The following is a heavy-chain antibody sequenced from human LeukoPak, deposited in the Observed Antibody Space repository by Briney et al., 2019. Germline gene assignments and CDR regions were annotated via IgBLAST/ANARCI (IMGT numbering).Heavy chain of an antibody. V-gene: IGHV4-4*07. Sequence: SETLSLTCTVSGGSISSYYWSWIRQPAGKGLEWIGRIYTSGCTNYNPSLKSRVTMSVDASKNQFSLKLSSVTAADTAVYYCARDPLRPGSAGRYYYYGMDVWGQGTTVTVSS. CDR2: IYTSGCT. J-gene: IGHJ6*02. CDR1: GGSISSYY. CDR3: ARDPLRPGSAGRYYYYGMDV. D-gene: IGHD6-13*01.